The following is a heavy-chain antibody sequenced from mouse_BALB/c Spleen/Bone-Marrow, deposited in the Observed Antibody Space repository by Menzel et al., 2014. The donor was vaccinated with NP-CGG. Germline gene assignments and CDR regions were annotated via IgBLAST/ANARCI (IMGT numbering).Heavy chain of an antibody. V-gene: IGHV2-9-2*01. CDR3: VRDGRNYYAKDY. Sequence: VKLMESGPGLVAPSQSLSITCTVSGFSLTNYDISWIRQSPGKGLEWLGIIRTGGGTNYNSAFMSRLSISKDNSKSQVFLKMNSLQSDDTAIYYCVRDGRNYYAKDYWGQGTSVTVSS. CDR2: IRTGGGT. CDR1: GFSLTNYD. J-gene: IGHJ4*01.